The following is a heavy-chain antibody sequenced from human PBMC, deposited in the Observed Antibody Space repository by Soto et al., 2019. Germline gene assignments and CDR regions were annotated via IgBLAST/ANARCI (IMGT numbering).Heavy chain of an antibody. D-gene: IGHD3-10*01. CDR1: GFSLTPSGVG. J-gene: IGHJ5*02. Sequence: QITLKEAGPTLVKPTQTLTLTCTVSGFSLTPSGVGVGWIRQPPGKALEWLVLIYWDDDKRYSPSLKSRLTITKDTTKNHVGLKMTNKDSADTATSVCANRTTTGTFWFDPWGQGTLVTVSS. CDR3: ANRTTTGTFWFDP. V-gene: IGHV2-5*02. CDR2: IYWDDDK.